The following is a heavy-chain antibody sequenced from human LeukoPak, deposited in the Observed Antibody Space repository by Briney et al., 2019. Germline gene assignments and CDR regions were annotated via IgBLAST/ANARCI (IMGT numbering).Heavy chain of an antibody. CDR2: LSNTGNI. V-gene: IGHV3-48*01. J-gene: IGHJ4*02. Sequence: GGSLRLYCAASGFTFSSYGMNWVRQAPGKGLEWLSYLSNTGNIHYAQSAKGRFTISRDNAKSSLYLQMDGLRAEDTAVYYCARRGDSPMIGDHWGQGILVTVAS. CDR1: GFTFSSYG. CDR3: ARRGDSPMIGDH. D-gene: IGHD3-10*02.